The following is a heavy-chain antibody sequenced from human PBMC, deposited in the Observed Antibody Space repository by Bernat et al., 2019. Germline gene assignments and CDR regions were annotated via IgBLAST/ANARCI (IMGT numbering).Heavy chain of an antibody. V-gene: IGHV4-31*03. CDR1: GASVNSGDSY. CDR2: IYYSGST. CDR3: ARGVAGALAYFDF. D-gene: IGHD2-8*02. Sequence: QMQLQDSGPGLVKPSETLSLTCTVSGASVNSGDSYWTGIRQHPGKGLEWIGQIYYSGSTYYNPSLKSRITSTLDTSKTQFSLRLTSVTAADTAVYYCARGVAGALAYFDFWGPGTLVPVSS. J-gene: IGHJ4*02.